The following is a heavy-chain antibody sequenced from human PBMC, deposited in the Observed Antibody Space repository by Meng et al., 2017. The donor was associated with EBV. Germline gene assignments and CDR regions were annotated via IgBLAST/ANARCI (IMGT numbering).Heavy chain of an antibody. J-gene: IGHJ4*02. CDR2: LIPMSDAP. CDR1: GGTFRSDA. D-gene: IGHD3-10*01. CDR3: ASESGRGFTPDY. V-gene: IGHV1-69*01. Sequence: QVWLVQPGAEVKKPGSSVKVSCKTSGGTFRSDAISWVRQAPGQGLEWMGGLIPMSDAPHYAQKFQGRVTITADESTSTHYMDLSGLGSEDTAVYYCASESGRGFTPDYWGQGTLVTVSS.